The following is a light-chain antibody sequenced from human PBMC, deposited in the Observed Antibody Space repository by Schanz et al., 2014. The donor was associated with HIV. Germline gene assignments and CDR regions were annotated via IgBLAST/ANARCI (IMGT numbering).Light chain of an antibody. CDR1: QSVRSNF. V-gene: IGKV3-20*01. CDR3: HQRSSWPQT. CDR2: GAS. Sequence: EIVVTQSPGTVSLSPGARAILSCRASQSVRSNFLAWYQQKPGQAPRLLIYGASIRATGIPDRFSGSGSGTDFTLTISRLEPEDFAVYFCHQRSSWPQTFAQGTKVEIK. J-gene: IGKJ1*01.